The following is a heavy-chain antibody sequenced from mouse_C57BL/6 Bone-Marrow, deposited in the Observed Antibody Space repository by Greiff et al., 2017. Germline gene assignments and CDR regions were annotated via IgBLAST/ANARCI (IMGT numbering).Heavy chain of an antibody. D-gene: IGHD4-1*01. CDR2: IYPGSGST. V-gene: IGHV1-55*01. J-gene: IGHJ1*03. Sequence: VQLQQPGAELVKPGASVKMSCKASGYTFTSYWITWVKQRPGQGLEWIGDIYPGSGSTNYNEKFKSKATLPVDTSSSTAYMQLSSLTSEDSAVYYCAREGLDWDVLWYFDVWGTGTTVTVSS. CDR1: GYTFTSYW. CDR3: AREGLDWDVLWYFDV.